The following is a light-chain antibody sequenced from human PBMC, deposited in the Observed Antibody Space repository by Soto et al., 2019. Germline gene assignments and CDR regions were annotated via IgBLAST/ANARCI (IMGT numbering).Light chain of an antibody. CDR2: KAS. Sequence: DIQMTQSPSTLSASVGDRVTITCLASQSISSWLAWYQQKPGKAPKLLIYKASSLESGVPSRFSGSGSGTEFTLTISSLQPGDFATYYCQQYNSYSKRLGQGTKVDSK. J-gene: IGKJ1*01. V-gene: IGKV1-5*03. CDR3: QQYNSYSKR. CDR1: QSISSW.